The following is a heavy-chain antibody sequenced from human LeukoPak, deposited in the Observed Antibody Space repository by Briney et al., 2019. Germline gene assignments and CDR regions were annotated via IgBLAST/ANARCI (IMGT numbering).Heavy chain of an antibody. CDR2: FDPEDGET. V-gene: IGHV1-24*01. CDR1: GYTLTELS. J-gene: IGHJ4*02. CDR3: VGDDFWSGYPAY. Sequence: ASVKVSCKVSGYTLTELSMHWVRQAPGKGLEWMGGFDPEDGETIYAQKFQGRVTMTEDTSTDTAYMELSSLRSEDTAVYCCVGDDFWSGYPAYWGQGTLVTVSS. D-gene: IGHD3-3*01.